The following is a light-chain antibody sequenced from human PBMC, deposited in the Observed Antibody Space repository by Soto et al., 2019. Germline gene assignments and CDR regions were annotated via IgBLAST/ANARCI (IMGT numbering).Light chain of an antibody. CDR1: QSISDT. CDR2: GAS. CDR3: QQYNSFPFT. V-gene: IGKV3-15*01. Sequence: EIVMTQSPATLSVSPGGRATLSCRASQSISDTLAWYQQKPGQAPRLLIHGASTRATGFPARFSGSGSGTDFTLTISCLQSEDFATYYCQQYNSFPFTFGGGTKVDIK. J-gene: IGKJ4*01.